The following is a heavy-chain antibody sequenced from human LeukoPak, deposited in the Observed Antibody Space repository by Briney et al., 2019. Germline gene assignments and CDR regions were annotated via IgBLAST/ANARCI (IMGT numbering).Heavy chain of an antibody. Sequence: GGSLRLSCAASGFTFSSYAMHWVRQAPGKGLEWVAVISYDGSNKYYADSVKGRFTISRDNSKNTLYLQMNSLRAEDTAVYYCARERARAPNWFDPWGQGTLVTVPS. V-gene: IGHV3-30*04. J-gene: IGHJ5*02. CDR2: ISYDGSNK. CDR3: ARERARAPNWFDP. CDR1: GFTFSSYA.